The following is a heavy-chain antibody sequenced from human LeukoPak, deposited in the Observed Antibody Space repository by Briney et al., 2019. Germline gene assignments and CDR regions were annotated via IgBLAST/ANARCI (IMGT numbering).Heavy chain of an antibody. CDR1: QFRFIHYE. D-gene: IGHD1-26*01. J-gene: IGHJ5*01. CDR3: ARGGSAASTNWFDS. Sequence: GCSLTLSCLGCQFRFIHYELNGLRPTAAKGVEWLAYISRSCKTIYYAASLKRRFTISRDNAKNSVNLQMTSLRVEDTAVYYCARGGSAASTNWFDSWGQGNLVTVSA. CDR2: ISRSCKTI. V-gene: IGHV3-48*03.